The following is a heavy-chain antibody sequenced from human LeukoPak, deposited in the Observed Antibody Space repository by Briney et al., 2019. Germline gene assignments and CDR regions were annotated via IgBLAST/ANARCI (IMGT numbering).Heavy chain of an antibody. D-gene: IGHD1-26*01. CDR2: IKQDGSEK. V-gene: IGHV3-7*01. CDR3: ARAKGAGNFDY. CDR1: GFTFSSYW. Sequence: PGGSLRLSCEASGFTFSSYWMSWVRQAPGQGLEWVANIKQDGSEKYYVDSLKGRFTISRDNAKNSLYLQMNSLRAEDTAVYYCARAKGAGNFDYWGQGTLVTVSS. J-gene: IGHJ4*02.